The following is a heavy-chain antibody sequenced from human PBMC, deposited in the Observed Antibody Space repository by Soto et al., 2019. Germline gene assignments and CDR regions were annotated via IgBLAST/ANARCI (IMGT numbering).Heavy chain of an antibody. Sequence: EVQLVESGGGLVQPGGSLRLSCAGSGFTFSNYWMHWVRQAPGKGLEWVSRIDHDGPTDYADSVRGRFTLSRDNAENTLYLQMNSLRPEDTAVYYCVRDSHGDYWGQGTLVTVSS. J-gene: IGHJ4*02. CDR1: GFTFSNYW. CDR2: IDHDGPT. CDR3: VRDSHGDY. V-gene: IGHV3-74*01.